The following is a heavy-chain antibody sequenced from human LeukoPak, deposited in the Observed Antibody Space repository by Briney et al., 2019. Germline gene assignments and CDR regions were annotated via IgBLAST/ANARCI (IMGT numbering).Heavy chain of an antibody. J-gene: IGHJ4*02. Sequence: PXGSLRLSCAASGFTVSNNYMSWVRQPXGKGLEWVSVIYSGGNTYYSDSVTDRFTISRDNYKNTLYLQMNSLRVEDTAVYYCARAYDWNYLYWGQGTLVTVSS. V-gene: IGHV3-66*01. CDR1: GFTVSNNY. D-gene: IGHD1-7*01. CDR2: IYSGGNT. CDR3: ARAYDWNYLY.